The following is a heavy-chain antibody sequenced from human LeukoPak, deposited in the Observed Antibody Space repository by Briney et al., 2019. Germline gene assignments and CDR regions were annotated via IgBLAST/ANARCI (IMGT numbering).Heavy chain of an antibody. CDR2: ISAYNGNT. V-gene: IGHV1-8*02. CDR1: GYTFTSYG. CDR3: ARAKRDRDGYTYYYYYMDV. Sequence: GASVKVSCKASGYTFTSYGISWVRQAPGQGLEWMGWISAYNGNTGYAQKFQGRVTMTRNTSISTAYMELSSLRSEDTAVYYCARAKRDRDGYTYYYYYMDVWGKGTTVTVSS. J-gene: IGHJ6*03. D-gene: IGHD5-24*01.